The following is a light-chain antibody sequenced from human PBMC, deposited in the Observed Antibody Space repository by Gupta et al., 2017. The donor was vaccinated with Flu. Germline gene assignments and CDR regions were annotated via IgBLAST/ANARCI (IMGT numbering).Light chain of an antibody. CDR3: RRWKPWRNT. CDR1: QSLVYSDGNTH. J-gene: IGKJ2*01. Sequence: DVVMTQSPLSLPVTLGQPASISCRSSQSLVYSDGNTHLNWFQQRPGQSPRRLIYKVSIRDSGVPDRFSGSASGTDFRLRISMGDAEDVRVEYSRRWKPWRNTCGQGTKLEIK. V-gene: IGKV2-30*01. CDR2: KVS.